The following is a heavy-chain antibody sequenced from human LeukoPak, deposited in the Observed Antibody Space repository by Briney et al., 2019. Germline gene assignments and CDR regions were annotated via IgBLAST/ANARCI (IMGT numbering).Heavy chain of an antibody. Sequence: SETLSLTCAVYGGSFSGYYWSWIRQPPGKGLEWIGEINHSGSTNYNPSLKSRVTISVDTSKNQFSLKLSSVTAADTAVYYCARRAVAAKGFDYWGQGTLVTVCS. D-gene: IGHD6-19*01. V-gene: IGHV4-34*01. CDR1: GGSFSGYY. J-gene: IGHJ4*02. CDR3: ARRAVAAKGFDY. CDR2: INHSGST.